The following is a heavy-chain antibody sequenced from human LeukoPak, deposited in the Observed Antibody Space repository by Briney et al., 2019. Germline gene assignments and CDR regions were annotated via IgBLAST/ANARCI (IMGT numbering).Heavy chain of an antibody. Sequence: GGSLGLSCAASGFSFSSYSMNWVRQAPGKGLEWVSYISSSSTTIYFADSVKGRFTISRDNAKNSLYLQMNSLRDEDTAVYYCARRMGGELVAFDIWGQGTMVTVSS. J-gene: IGHJ3*02. V-gene: IGHV3-48*02. CDR2: ISSSSTTI. D-gene: IGHD1-7*01. CDR3: ARRMGGELVAFDI. CDR1: GFSFSSYS.